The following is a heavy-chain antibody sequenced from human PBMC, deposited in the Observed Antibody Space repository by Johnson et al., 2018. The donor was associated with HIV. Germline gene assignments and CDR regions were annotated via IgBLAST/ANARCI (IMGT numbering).Heavy chain of an antibody. CDR1: GFTFSSYA. J-gene: IGHJ3*02. Sequence: QVQLVESGGGVVQPGRSLRLSCAASGFTFSSYAMHWVRQAPGKGLEWVAVISYDGSNKYYADSVKGRFTTSRDNAKNSLYLKINSLRAEDTAVYYCTRTDDTYNYDISGYVDAFDIWGQGTMVTVSS. V-gene: IGHV3-30*04. CDR3: TRTDDTYNYDISGYVDAFDI. D-gene: IGHD3-22*01. CDR2: ISYDGSNK.